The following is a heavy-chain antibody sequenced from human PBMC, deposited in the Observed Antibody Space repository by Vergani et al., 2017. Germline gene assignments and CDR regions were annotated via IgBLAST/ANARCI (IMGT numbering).Heavy chain of an antibody. V-gene: IGHV1-8*01. Sequence: QVQLVQSGAEVKKPGASVKVSCKASGYTFTSYDINWVRQATGQGLEWMGWMNPNSGNTGYAQKFQGRVTMTRNTSISTAYMELSSLRSEDMALYYCARFASRVTLVGVVIRYMDVWGKGTTVTVSS. D-gene: IGHD3-3*01. CDR2: MNPNSGNT. CDR3: ARFASRVTLVGVVIRYMDV. CDR1: GYTFTSYD. J-gene: IGHJ6*03.